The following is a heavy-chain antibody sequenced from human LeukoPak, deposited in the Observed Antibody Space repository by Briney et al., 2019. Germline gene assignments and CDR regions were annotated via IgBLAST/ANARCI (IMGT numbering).Heavy chain of an antibody. CDR1: GYSFSTHW. CDR2: IYPGDSDT. J-gene: IGHJ4*02. D-gene: IGHD1-7*01. Sequence: GESLKISCKGFGYSFSTHWIAWVRQMPGKGLEWMGIIYPGDSDTRYSPSFQGQVTISVDKSISTAYLQWSSLKASDTAMYYCARPPRGGTSKFDYWGQGTLIPVSS. CDR3: ARPPRGGTSKFDY. V-gene: IGHV5-51*01.